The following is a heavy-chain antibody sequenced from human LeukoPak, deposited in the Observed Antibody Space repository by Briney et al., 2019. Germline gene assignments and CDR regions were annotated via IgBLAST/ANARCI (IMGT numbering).Heavy chain of an antibody. CDR1: GFTFSSYW. CDR2: INQDGSEK. V-gene: IGHV3-7*01. CDR3: VRVTHSSYSYGYGHGDY. Sequence: GGSLRLSCAVSGFTFSSYWMSWVRQAPGKGLEWVANINQDGSEKYCADSLKGRFTISRDNSENTLYLQMNSLRAEDTAVYYCVRVTHSSYSYGYGHGDYWGQGTLVTVSS. J-gene: IGHJ4*02. D-gene: IGHD5-18*01.